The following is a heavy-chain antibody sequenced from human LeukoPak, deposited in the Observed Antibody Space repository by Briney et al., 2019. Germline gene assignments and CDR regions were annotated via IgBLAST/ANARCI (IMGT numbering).Heavy chain of an antibody. CDR2: ISGSGGST. CDR3: AKEGTVVPATELDY. CDR1: GFTFSSYA. Sequence: GGSLRLSCAASGFTFSSYAMSWVRQAPGKGLEWVSAISGSGGSTYYADSVKGRFTISRDNSKITLYLQMNSLRAEDTAVYYCAKEGTVVPATELDYWGQGTLVTVSS. D-gene: IGHD4-23*01. J-gene: IGHJ4*02. V-gene: IGHV3-23*01.